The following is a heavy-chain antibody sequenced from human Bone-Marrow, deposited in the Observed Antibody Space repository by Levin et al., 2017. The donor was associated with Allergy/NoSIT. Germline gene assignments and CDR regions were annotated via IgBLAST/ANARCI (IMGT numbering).Heavy chain of an antibody. J-gene: IGHJ4*02. CDR3: VRPDSGYYGATFDY. Sequence: PGESLKISCKVSGYTITDYWIGWVRQMPGKGLEWMGIIYPGDSDSRYSPSFEGQVTMSADKSISTAYLQWNSLKASDTAIYYCVRPDSGYYGATFDYWGQGTLVTVSS. CDR1: GYTITDYW. V-gene: IGHV5-51*01. D-gene: IGHD5-12*01. CDR2: IYPGDSDS.